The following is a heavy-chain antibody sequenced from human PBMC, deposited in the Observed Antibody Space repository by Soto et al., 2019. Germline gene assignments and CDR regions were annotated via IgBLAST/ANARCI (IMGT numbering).Heavy chain of an antibody. V-gene: IGHV1-3*01. CDR2: INAGNGNT. CDR1: GYTFTSYA. D-gene: IGHD3-16*01. J-gene: IGHJ6*03. Sequence: ASVKVSCKASGYTFTSYAMHWVRQAPGQRLEWMGWINAGNGNTKYSQKFQGRVTITRDTSASTAYMELSSLRSEDTAVYYCARGGEDLPPVDYYYYYMDVWGKGTTVTVSS. CDR3: ARGGEDLPPVDYYYYYMDV.